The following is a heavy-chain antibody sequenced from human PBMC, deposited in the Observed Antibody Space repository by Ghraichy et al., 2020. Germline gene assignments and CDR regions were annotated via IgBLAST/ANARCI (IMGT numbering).Heavy chain of an antibody. Sequence: LSLTCAASGFTFSSYAMHWVRQAPGKGLEWVAVISYDGSNKYYADSVKGRFTISRDNSKNTLYLQMNSLRAEDTAVYYCARDHYDILTIYYYGMDVWGQGTTVTVSS. D-gene: IGHD3-9*01. CDR3: ARDHYDILTIYYYGMDV. V-gene: IGHV3-30-3*01. CDR2: ISYDGSNK. J-gene: IGHJ6*02. CDR1: GFTFSSYA.